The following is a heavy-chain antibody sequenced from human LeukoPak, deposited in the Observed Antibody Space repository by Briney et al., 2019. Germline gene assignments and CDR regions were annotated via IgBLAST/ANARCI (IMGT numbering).Heavy chain of an antibody. CDR2: IYDSGST. CDR3: ARYVATRQDNWFDP. CDR1: GGSNSTYY. J-gene: IGHJ5*02. Sequence: SETLSLTCTVSGGSNSTYYWSWIRQPPGKGLEWIGYIYDSGSTNYNPSLKRRVTISVDTSKNQFSLKLSSVTAADTAVYYCARYVATRQDNWFDPWGQGTLVTVSS. V-gene: IGHV4-59*01. D-gene: IGHD5-12*01.